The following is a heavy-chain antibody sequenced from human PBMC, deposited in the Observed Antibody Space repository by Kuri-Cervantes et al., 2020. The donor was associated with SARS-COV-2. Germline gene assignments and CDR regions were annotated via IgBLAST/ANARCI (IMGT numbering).Heavy chain of an antibody. CDR2: ISDSGAVT. CDR1: GFTFSSFA. Sequence: GGSLRLSCAASGFTFSSFAMTWVRLTPGKGLEWVSIISDSGAVTYYADSVKGRFTISRDNSKNTLSLQMNSLRAEDTAIYYCARARTIAAHPENWFDPWGQGTLVTVSS. J-gene: IGHJ5*02. V-gene: IGHV3-23*01. CDR3: ARARTIAAHPENWFDP. D-gene: IGHD6-6*01.